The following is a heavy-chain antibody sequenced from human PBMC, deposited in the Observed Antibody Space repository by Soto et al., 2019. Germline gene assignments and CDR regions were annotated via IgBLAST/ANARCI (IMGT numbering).Heavy chain of an antibody. J-gene: IGHJ6*02. CDR1: GGSVSSGSYY. CDR2: IYYSGST. Sequence: QLQLQESGPGLVKPSETLSLTCTVSGGSVSSGSYYWSWIRQPPGKGLACIGYIYYSGSTNYNPSLKSRVTISVDTSKNQFSLKLTSVTAADTAVYYCARMRIAARQNPYSYYGMDGWGQGTTVTVSS. D-gene: IGHD6-6*01. CDR3: ARMRIAARQNPYSYYGMDG. V-gene: IGHV4-61*01.